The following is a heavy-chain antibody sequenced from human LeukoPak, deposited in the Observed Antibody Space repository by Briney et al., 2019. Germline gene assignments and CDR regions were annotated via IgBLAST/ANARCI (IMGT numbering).Heavy chain of an antibody. CDR1: GFTFSSYS. V-gene: IGHV3-21*01. D-gene: IGHD6-19*01. Sequence: VGSLRLSCAASGFTFSSYSMNWVRQAPGKGLEWVSSITSSSSYIYYRDSVKGRFTISRDNAKNSLYLQMNSLRAEDTAVCYCARGRRTGYSSSPINLWGQGTLVTVSS. CDR2: ITSSSSYI. CDR3: ARGRRTGYSSSPINL. J-gene: IGHJ4*02.